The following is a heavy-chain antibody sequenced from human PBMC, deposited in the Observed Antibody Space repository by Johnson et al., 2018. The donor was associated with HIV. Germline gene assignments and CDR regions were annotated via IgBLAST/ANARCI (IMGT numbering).Heavy chain of an antibody. CDR3: AKDRKGSSSWLRSGVAFDI. CDR1: GFTFSNYW. CDR2: INQDGSEK. V-gene: IGHV3-7*05. Sequence: VQLVESGGGLVQPGWSLRLSCAASGFTFSNYWMTWVRQAPGKGLEWVANINQDGSEKHYVDSVKGRFTISRDNAKNSLYLQMNSLRAEDTALYYCAKDRKGSSSWLRSGVAFDIWGQGTMVTVSS. J-gene: IGHJ3*02. D-gene: IGHD6-13*01.